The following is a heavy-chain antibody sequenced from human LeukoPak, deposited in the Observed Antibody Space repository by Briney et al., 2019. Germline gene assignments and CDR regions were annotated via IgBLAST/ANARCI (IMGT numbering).Heavy chain of an antibody. J-gene: IGHJ4*02. V-gene: IGHV3-48*04. Sequence: GGSLRLSCAASGFNFSTYNVNWVRQAPGKGLDWVSYISSSSRTRYYADSVKGRFTISRDNAKDSLYLQMNSLRAEDTAVYYCVRESIGFDYWGQGTLVTVSS. D-gene: IGHD2-15*01. CDR3: VRESIGFDY. CDR1: GFNFSTYN. CDR2: ISSSSRTR.